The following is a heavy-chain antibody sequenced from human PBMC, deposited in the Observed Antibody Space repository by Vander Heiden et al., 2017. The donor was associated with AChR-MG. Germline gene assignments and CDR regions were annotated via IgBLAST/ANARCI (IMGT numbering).Heavy chain of an antibody. J-gene: IGHJ4*02. V-gene: IGHV4-4*02. D-gene: IGHD6-19*01. CDR3: ARMQYSSGWYGTFWYCDY. CDR2: IYHSGST. CDR1: GDSISSSNW. Sequence: QVQLQESGPGLVRPSGTLSLTCAVSGDSISSSNWWSWVRQPPGKGLEWIGKIYHSGSTNYNPSLKSRVTISVDKSKNQFSLKLSSVTAADTAVYYCARMQYSSGWYGTFWYCDYWGQGTLGTVSS.